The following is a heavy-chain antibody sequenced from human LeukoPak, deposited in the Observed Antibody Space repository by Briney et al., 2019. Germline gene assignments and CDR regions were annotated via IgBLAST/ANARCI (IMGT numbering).Heavy chain of an antibody. D-gene: IGHD2-8*02. CDR1: GYSFTTHW. Sequence: HGESLKISCKGSGYSFTTHWIAWVRQMPGEGLECMGIINLADSDTRYRPTFQGQVTISVDKSINTAYLQWSSLKASDSAMYYCASTPRGTSAWPNWGQGTLVTVSS. CDR3: ASTPRGTSAWPN. CDR2: INLADSDT. V-gene: IGHV5-51*01. J-gene: IGHJ4*02.